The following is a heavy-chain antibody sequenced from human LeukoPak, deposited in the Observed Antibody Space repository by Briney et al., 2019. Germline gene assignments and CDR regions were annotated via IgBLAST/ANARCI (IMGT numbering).Heavy chain of an antibody. V-gene: IGHV4-39*07. CDR2: IYYSGST. J-gene: IGHJ4*02. CDR1: GGSISSSSYY. CDR3: ARDSNRGVIINGLDY. D-gene: IGHD3-10*01. Sequence: SETLSLTCTVSGGSISSSSYYWGWIRQPPGKGLEWLGSIYYSGSTYYNPSLKSRVTISVDTSKNQFSLKLSSVTAADTAVYYCARDSNRGVIINGLDYWGQGTLVTVSS.